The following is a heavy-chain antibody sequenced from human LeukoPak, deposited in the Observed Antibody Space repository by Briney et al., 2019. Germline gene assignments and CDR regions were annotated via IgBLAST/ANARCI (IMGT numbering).Heavy chain of an antibody. CDR3: ARVRRDGYPS. CDR2: IYYSGST. D-gene: IGHD5-24*01. V-gene: IGHV4-59*01. Sequence: SETLSLICTVSGGSISSYYWSWIRQPPGKGLEWIGYIYYSGSTNYNPSLKSRVTISVDTSKNQFSLKLSSVTAADTAVYYCARVRRDGYPSWGQGTLVTVSS. J-gene: IGHJ4*02. CDR1: GGSISSYY.